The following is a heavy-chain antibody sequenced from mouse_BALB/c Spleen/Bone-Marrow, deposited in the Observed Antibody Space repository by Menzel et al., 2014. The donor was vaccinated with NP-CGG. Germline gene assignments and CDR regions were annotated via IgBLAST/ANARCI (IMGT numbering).Heavy chain of an antibody. CDR2: IWSGGST. CDR3: ARTYDYEGAMDY. D-gene: IGHD2-4*01. Sequence: QVQLQQSGPGLVQPSQSLSITCTVSGFSLTSYGLHWVRQSPGKGLEWLGVIWSGGSTDYNAAFISRLSISKDISKRQVFFKMNSLQANDTAIYYCARTYDYEGAMDYWGQGTSVTVSS. V-gene: IGHV2-2*02. CDR1: GFSLTSYG. J-gene: IGHJ4*01.